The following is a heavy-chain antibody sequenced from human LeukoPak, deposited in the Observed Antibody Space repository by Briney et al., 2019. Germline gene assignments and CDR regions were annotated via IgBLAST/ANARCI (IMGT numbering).Heavy chain of an antibody. CDR3: ARLRSPADFDY. CDR2: IYYTGST. Sequence: SETLSLTCTVSGGSISGSGYYWVWIRQPPGKGLEWIATIYYTGSTYYNPSLKSRVTISVDTSKNQFSLRLNSVTAADTAMYYCARLRSPADFDYWGQGTLVTVSS. D-gene: IGHD6-25*01. V-gene: IGHV4-39*07. CDR1: GGSISGSGYY. J-gene: IGHJ4*02.